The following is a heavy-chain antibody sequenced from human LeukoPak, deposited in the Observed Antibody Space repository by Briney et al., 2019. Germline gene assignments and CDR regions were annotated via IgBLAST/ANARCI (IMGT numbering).Heavy chain of an antibody. CDR3: AKDRGSYSTTADS. CDR1: GFTFSDYG. Sequence: GRSLRLSCAAFGFTFSDYGIHWVRQAPGKGLEWVAVIWYDGTSKYYGDSVKGRFTISRDNSKNTLYLQMNSLRAEDTAVYYCAKDRGSYSTTADSWGQGTLVTVSS. D-gene: IGHD1-26*01. V-gene: IGHV3-33*06. CDR2: IWYDGTSK. J-gene: IGHJ5*01.